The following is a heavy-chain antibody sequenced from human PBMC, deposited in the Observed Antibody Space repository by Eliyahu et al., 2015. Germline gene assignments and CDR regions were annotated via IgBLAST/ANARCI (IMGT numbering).Heavy chain of an antibody. J-gene: IGHJ6*02. V-gene: IGHV3-48*02. CDR3: ARRIVFGAYGMDV. D-gene: IGHD3-3*01. Sequence: EVQLVESGGGLVQPGGSLRLSCAASGFXFNRHSMNWVRQAPGKGLEWVSYISSSSGFISYADSVRGRFTISRDNAKNSLYLQMNSLRDEDTAVYYCARRIVFGAYGMDVWGQGTTVTVSS. CDR2: ISSSSGFI. CDR1: GFXFNRHS.